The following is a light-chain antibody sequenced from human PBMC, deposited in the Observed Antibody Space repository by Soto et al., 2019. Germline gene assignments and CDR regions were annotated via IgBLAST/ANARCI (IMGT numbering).Light chain of an antibody. V-gene: IGKV1-5*03. CDR3: QHYNSYLEA. CDR1: QTISSW. CDR2: KAS. J-gene: IGKJ1*01. Sequence: IQVTQSPYTLSGSVGDRVTITCRASQTISSWLAWYQQKPGKAPKLLIYKASTLKSGVPSRFSGSGSGTEFTLTISSLQPDDFATYYCQHYNSYLEAFGQGTKV.